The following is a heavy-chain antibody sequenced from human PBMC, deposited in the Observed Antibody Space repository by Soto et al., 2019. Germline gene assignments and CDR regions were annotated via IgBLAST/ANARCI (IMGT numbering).Heavy chain of an antibody. Sequence: GESLKISCKGSGYSFTSYWIGWVRQAPGKGLEWVAVISYDGSNKYYADSVKGRFTISRDNSKNTLYLQMDSLRAEDTAVYYCAKDKASYSSSSGYYYGMDVWGQGTTVTVSS. D-gene: IGHD6-6*01. CDR1: GYSFTSYW. CDR2: ISYDGSNK. V-gene: IGHV3-30*18. CDR3: AKDKASYSSSSGYYYGMDV. J-gene: IGHJ6*02.